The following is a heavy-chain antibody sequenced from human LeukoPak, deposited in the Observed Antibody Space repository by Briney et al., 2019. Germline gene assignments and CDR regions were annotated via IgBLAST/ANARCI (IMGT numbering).Heavy chain of an antibody. CDR2: ISYDGSNK. CDR3: ARDIREGYGHYYYYGMDV. V-gene: IGHV3-30-3*01. CDR1: GFTFSSYA. Sequence: PGRSLRLSCAASGFTFSSYAMHWVRQAPGKGLEWVAVISYDGSNKYYADSVKGRFTISRDNSKNTLYLQMNSLRAEDTAVYYCARDIREGYGHYYYYGMDVWGQGTTVTVSS. D-gene: IGHD5-24*01. J-gene: IGHJ6*02.